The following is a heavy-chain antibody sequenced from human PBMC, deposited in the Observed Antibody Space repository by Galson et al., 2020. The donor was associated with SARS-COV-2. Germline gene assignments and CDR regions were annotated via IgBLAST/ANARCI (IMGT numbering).Heavy chain of an antibody. CDR2: INHSGGT. CDR1: GGSLSGYH. V-gene: IGHV4-34*01. CDR3: VRERPDYSAHYYMDV. Sequence: SETLSLTCAVYGGSLSGYHWSWIRQPPGKGLEWIGEINHSGGTNYNPSLKSRVTISIDTSAKQFSLKVSSVTAADRAVYYCVRERPDYSAHYYMDVWGKGTTVTVSS. J-gene: IGHJ6*03. D-gene: IGHD3-10*01.